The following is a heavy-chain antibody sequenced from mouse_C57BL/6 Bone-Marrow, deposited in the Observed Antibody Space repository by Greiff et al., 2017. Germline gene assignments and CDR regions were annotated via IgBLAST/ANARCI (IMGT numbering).Heavy chain of an antibody. J-gene: IGHJ4*01. CDR2: IYPGHSDT. CDR3: TRSQPYYYAMDY. Sequence: VQLQQSGTVLARPGASVKMSCKTSGYTFTSYWMHWVKQRPGQGLEWIGAIYPGHSDTSYNQEFQGKAKLTAVTSAGTAYMELSRLTNEDSAVYYCTRSQPYYYAMDYWGQGTSVTVSS. V-gene: IGHV1-5*01. D-gene: IGHD3-2*02. CDR1: GYTFTSYW.